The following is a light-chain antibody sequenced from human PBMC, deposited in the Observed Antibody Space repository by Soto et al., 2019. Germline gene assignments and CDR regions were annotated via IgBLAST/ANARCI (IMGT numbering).Light chain of an antibody. CDR3: QQYGSSPIT. J-gene: IGKJ5*01. CDR1: QSVRSSY. V-gene: IGKV3-20*01. Sequence: EVVLTQSPGTLSLSPGERATLSCRASQSVRSSYLAWYQQKPGQAPRLLISGASSRATGIPDRFSGSGSGTDFTLTISRLEPEDFALYYCQQYGSSPITFGQGTRLEIK. CDR2: GAS.